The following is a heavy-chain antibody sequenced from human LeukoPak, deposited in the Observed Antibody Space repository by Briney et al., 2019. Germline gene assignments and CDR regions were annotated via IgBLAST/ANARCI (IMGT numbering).Heavy chain of an antibody. CDR2: MSPSSSNT. Sequence: ASVKVSCKXSGHTFTSDDINWVRQATGQGLEWMGWMSPSSSNTGYVQKFQGRVSMTWDTSISTAYMELTNLKSEDTAVYYCARGITAGFDYLGQGTLVTVSS. CDR3: ARGITAGFDY. V-gene: IGHV1-8*01. D-gene: IGHD6-13*01. CDR1: GHTFTSDD. J-gene: IGHJ4*02.